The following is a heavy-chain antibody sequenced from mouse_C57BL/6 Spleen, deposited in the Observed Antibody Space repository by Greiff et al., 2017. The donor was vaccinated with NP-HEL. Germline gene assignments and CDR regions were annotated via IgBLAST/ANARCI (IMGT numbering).Heavy chain of an antibody. CDR2: IYPGDGDT. CDR3: ARSDSNFYAMDY. D-gene: IGHD2-5*01. J-gene: IGHJ4*01. V-gene: IGHV1-80*01. CDR1: GYAFSSYW. Sequence: QVQLQQSGAELVKPGASVKISCKASGYAFSSYWMNWVKQRPGKGLEWIGQIYPGDGDTNYNGKFKGKATLTADKSSSTAYMQLSSLTSEDSAVYFCARSDSNFYAMDYWGQGTSVTVSS.